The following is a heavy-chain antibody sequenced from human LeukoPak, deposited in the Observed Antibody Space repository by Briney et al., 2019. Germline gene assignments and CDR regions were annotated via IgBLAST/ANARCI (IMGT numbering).Heavy chain of an antibody. J-gene: IGHJ1*01. CDR1: GFTFKNYA. V-gene: IGHV3-23*01. D-gene: IGHD3-22*01. CDR3: AKLGGFFDTSAKRYFQH. Sequence: GGSLRLSCAASGFTFKNYAMSWVRQAPGKGLEWVSTIGGGGATTYYADSVKGRFTISRDNSKDTLYSQMNSLRADDTAIYYCAKLGGFFDTSAKRYFQHWGQGTLVTVSS. CDR2: IGGGGATT.